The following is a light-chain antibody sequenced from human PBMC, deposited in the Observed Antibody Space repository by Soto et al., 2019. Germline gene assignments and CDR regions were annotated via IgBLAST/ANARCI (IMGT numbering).Light chain of an antibody. CDR1: SSDVGAFNY. Sequence: QSALTQPASVSGSPGQSITISCIGTSSDVGAFNYVSWYQHHPGKAPKLIIYDVTDRPLGVSNRFSASKSGNTASLTISGLQAEDEADYYCSSYTTRNTEAFGTGTKVTVL. CDR2: DVT. J-gene: IGLJ1*01. CDR3: SSYTTRNTEA. V-gene: IGLV2-14*03.